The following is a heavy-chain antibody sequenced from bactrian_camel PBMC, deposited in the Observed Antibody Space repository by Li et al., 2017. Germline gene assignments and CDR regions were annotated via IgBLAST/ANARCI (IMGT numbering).Heavy chain of an antibody. CDR2: ISDGGGARQ. Sequence: VQLVESGGGSVQAGGSLRLSCADSGYTVRSYCMGWFRQSLGKERERVASISDGGGARQLYADSVKGRFTISRDNTKDTLYLQMNSLKTEDTACTTVHLVRDLGKVLSATLRDPGITTGATGPRSPSP. J-gene: IGHJ4*01. D-gene: IGHD1*01. V-gene: IGHV3S1*01. CDR3: HLVRDLGKVLSATLRDPGITT. CDR1: GYTVRSYC.